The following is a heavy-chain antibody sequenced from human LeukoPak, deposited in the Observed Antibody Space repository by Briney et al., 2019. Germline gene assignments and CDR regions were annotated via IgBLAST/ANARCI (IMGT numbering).Heavy chain of an antibody. CDR1: GFTFSNYG. Sequence: GGSLRLSCVASGFTFSNYGMSWVRRAPGKGLEWVSAISGIGTYTYYADSVKGRFTISRDNSKNTLYLQMKSLRAEDTALYYCARFTSGIIGNALDIWGQGTMVTVSS. CDR3: ARFTSGIIGNALDI. J-gene: IGHJ3*02. V-gene: IGHV3-23*01. CDR2: ISGIGTYT. D-gene: IGHD1-14*01.